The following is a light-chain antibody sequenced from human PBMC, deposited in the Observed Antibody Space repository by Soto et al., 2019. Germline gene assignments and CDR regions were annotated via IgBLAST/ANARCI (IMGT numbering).Light chain of an antibody. Sequence: QSVLTQPASVSGSPGQSITISCTGTSSDVGSYNLVSWYQKHPGKAPKLMIYEVSKRPSGVSNRFSGSKSGNTASLTISGLQAEEEAGYDCGSYAGRSTFVLVVFGGGKKLTDL. CDR3: GSYAGRSTFVLVV. CDR1: SSDVGSYNL. J-gene: IGLJ2*01. V-gene: IGLV2-23*02. CDR2: EVS.